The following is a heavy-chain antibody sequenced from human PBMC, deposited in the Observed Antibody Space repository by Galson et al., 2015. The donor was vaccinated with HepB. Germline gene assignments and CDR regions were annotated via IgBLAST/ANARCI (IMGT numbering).Heavy chain of an antibody. D-gene: IGHD2-2*01. CDR3: ARYSSTMAFDY. CDR2: INPSGGST. CDR1: GYTFTTYY. J-gene: IGHJ4*02. V-gene: IGHV1-46*01. Sequence: SVKVSCKASGYTFTTYYMFWVRRAPGQGLEWMGMINPSGGSTSHSQKFQGTVTMTRDTSTSTVYMELSSLRSEDTAVYYCARYSSTMAFDYWGQGTLVTVSS.